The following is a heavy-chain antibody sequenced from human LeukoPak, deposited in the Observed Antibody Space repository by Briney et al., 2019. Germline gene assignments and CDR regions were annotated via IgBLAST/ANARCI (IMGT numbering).Heavy chain of an antibody. Sequence: ASVKVSCKASGYTFTSYGISWVRQAPGQGLEWMGWISAYNGNTNYAQKLQGRVTMTTDTSTSTAYMELRSLRSEDTAVYYCARDRSDGYLFDYWGQGTLVTVSS. D-gene: IGHD5-24*01. CDR3: ARDRSDGYLFDY. J-gene: IGHJ4*02. CDR2: ISAYNGNT. CDR1: GYTFTSYG. V-gene: IGHV1-18*01.